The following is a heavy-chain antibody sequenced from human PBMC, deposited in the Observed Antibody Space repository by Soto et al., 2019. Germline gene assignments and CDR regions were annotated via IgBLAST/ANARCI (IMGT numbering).Heavy chain of an antibody. CDR2: IYYSGST. Sequence: SETLSLTCTVSGGSISSYYWSWIRQPPGKGLEWIGYIYYSGSTNYNPSLKSRVTISVDTSKNQFSLKLSSVTAADTAVYYCARGGDRVALPSGYWGQGTLVTVSS. CDR3: ARGGDRVALPSGY. J-gene: IGHJ4*02. CDR1: GGSISSYY. D-gene: IGHD2-15*01. V-gene: IGHV4-59*01.